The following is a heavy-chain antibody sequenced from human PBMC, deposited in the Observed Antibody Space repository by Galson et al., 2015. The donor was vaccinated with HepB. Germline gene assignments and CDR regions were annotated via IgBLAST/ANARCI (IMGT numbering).Heavy chain of an antibody. D-gene: IGHD6-6*01. V-gene: IGHV1-69*13. CDR1: GCTFSSYA. CDR3: ARAGDYSSFYYFDY. CDR2: IIAIFGTA. J-gene: IGHJ4*02. Sequence: SVKVSCKASGCTFSSYAISWVRQAPGQGLEWMGGIIAIFGTANYAQKFQGRVTITADASTSTAYMELSSLRSEDTAVYYCARAGDYSSFYYFDYWGQGTLVTVSS.